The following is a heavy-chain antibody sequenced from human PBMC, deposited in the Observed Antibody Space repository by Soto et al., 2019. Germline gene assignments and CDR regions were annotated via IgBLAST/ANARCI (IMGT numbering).Heavy chain of an antibody. CDR1: GFTFSSYS. D-gene: IGHD2-2*01. J-gene: IGHJ5*02. CDR2: ISSSSSYI. V-gene: IGHV3-21*01. Sequence: GGSLRLSCAASGFTFSSYSMNWVRQAPGKGLEWVSSISSSSSYIYYADSVKGRFTISRDNAKNSLYLQMNSLRAEDTAVYYCARDPAEYQLLLGWFDPWGQGTLVTVSS. CDR3: ARDPAEYQLLLGWFDP.